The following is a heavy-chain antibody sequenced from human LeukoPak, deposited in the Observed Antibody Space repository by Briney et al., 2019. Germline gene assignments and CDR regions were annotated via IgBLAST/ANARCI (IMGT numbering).Heavy chain of an antibody. CDR2: ISSSSSYI. V-gene: IGHV3-21*01. Sequence: PGGSLRLSCAASGFTFSSYSMNWVRQAPGEGLEWVSSISSSSSYIYYADSVKGRFTSSRDNAKDSLYVQMKSLRAEDTAVYYCAELGITMIGGVWGKGTTVTISS. D-gene: IGHD3-10*02. CDR3: AELGITMIGGV. J-gene: IGHJ6*04. CDR1: GFTFSSYS.